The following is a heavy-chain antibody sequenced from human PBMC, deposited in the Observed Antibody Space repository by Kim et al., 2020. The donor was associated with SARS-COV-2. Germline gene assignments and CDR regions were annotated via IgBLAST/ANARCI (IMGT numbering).Heavy chain of an antibody. J-gene: IGHJ4*02. D-gene: IGHD1-26*01. V-gene: IGHV3-30-3*01. Sequence: GGSLRLSCAASGFTFSSYAMHWVRQAPGKGLEWVAVISYDGSNKYYADSVKGRFTISRDNSKNTLYLQMNSLRAEDTAVYYCVVKEAPSVGATAFDYWGQGTLVTVSS. CDR3: VVKEAPSVGATAFDY. CDR1: GFTFSSYA. CDR2: ISYDGSNK.